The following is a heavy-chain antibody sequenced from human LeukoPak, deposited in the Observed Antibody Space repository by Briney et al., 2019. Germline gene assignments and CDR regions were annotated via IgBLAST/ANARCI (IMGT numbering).Heavy chain of an antibody. CDR1: GFSLSTNGVG. D-gene: IGHD1/OR15-1a*01. CDR3: AHRLIESGNWDNGNFDY. CDR2: IYWDDDK. V-gene: IGHV2-5*02. Sequence: SGPTLVKPTQILTLTCTFSGFSLSTNGVGVGWIRQPPGKALECLALIYWDDDKRYSPSLKSRVTITKDTSKNQVVLTMTNVDVVDTATYYCAHRLIESGNWDNGNFDYWGQGTLVTVSS. J-gene: IGHJ4*02.